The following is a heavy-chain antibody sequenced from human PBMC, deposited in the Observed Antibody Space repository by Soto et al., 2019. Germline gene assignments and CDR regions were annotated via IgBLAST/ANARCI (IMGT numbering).Heavy chain of an antibody. Sequence: QVQLVQSGAEVKKPGASVKVSCKASGYTFTSYDINWVRQATGQGLEWMGWMNPNSGNTGYAQKFQGRVTMTRITSKSTAYLEVSSLRSEDTAVYYCARGRIGGYWFDPWGQGTLVTVSS. CDR3: ARGRIGGYWFDP. J-gene: IGHJ5*02. CDR2: MNPNSGNT. CDR1: GYTFTSYD. V-gene: IGHV1-8*01. D-gene: IGHD3-16*01.